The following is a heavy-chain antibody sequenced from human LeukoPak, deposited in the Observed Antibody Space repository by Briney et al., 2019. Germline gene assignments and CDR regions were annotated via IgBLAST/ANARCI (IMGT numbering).Heavy chain of an antibody. D-gene: IGHD4-11*01. J-gene: IGHJ4*02. Sequence: GGSLRLSCAASGFTFSSYAMSWFRQAPGKGLEWVSDISGSGGSTYYADSVKGRFTISRDNSKITLYLQMNSLRAEDTAVYYCAKGLTNQDYWGQGTLVTVSS. V-gene: IGHV3-23*01. CDR2: ISGSGGST. CDR1: GFTFSSYA. CDR3: AKGLTNQDY.